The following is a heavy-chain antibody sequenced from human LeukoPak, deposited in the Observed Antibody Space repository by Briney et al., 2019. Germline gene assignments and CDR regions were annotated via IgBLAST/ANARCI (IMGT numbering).Heavy chain of an antibody. CDR1: GGTLSSYA. V-gene: IGHV1-69*04. CDR3: ARAYCSGGSCYSNAFDI. J-gene: IGHJ3*02. D-gene: IGHD2-15*01. CDR2: IIPILGIA. Sequence: SVKVSCKASGGTLSSYAISWVRQAPGQGLEWMGRIIPILGIANYAQKFQGRVTITADKSTSTAYMELSSLRSEDTAVYYCARAYCSGGSCYSNAFDIWGQGTMVTVSS.